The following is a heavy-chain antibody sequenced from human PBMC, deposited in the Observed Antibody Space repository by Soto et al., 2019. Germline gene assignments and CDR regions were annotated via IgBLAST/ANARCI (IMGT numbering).Heavy chain of an antibody. CDR1: GGSGRSGSYY. CDR3: ARDSSGRHDY. CDR2: IYQSGTT. Sequence: SETLSVTSSVSGGSGRSGSYYWTWIRQPPGKGLEWIGYIYQSGTTNYNASLKSRVTISIDASKNQFFLKLNSVTAADTAVYYCARDSSGRHDYWGQGTLVTVSS. D-gene: IGHD3-22*01. V-gene: IGHV4-61*01. J-gene: IGHJ4*02.